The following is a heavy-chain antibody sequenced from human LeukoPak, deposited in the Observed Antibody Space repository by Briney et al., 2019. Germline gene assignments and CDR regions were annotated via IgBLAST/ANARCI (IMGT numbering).Heavy chain of an antibody. V-gene: IGHV3-30-3*01. Sequence: GGSLRLSCAASGFTFSSYAMHWVRQAPGKGLEWVAVISYDGSNKYYADSVKGRFTISRDNSKNTLYLQMNSLRAEDTAVYYCARDRQPGWELPWNYYYGMDVWGQGTTVTASS. CDR1: GFTFSSYA. CDR3: ARDRQPGWELPWNYYYGMDV. J-gene: IGHJ6*02. D-gene: IGHD1-26*01. CDR2: ISYDGSNK.